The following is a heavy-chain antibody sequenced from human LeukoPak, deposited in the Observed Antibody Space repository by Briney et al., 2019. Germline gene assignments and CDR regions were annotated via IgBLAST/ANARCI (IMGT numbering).Heavy chain of an antibody. V-gene: IGHV3-66*01. CDR3: ARDFGGV. CDR2: IYSGGST. D-gene: IGHD2-15*01. Sequence: GGSLRLSCAASGFTFSDAWMSWVRQAPGKGPEWVSVIYSGGSTYYADSVKGRFTISRDNSKNTLYLQMNSLRAEDTAVYYCARDFGGVWGQGTTVTVSS. CDR1: GFTFSDAW. J-gene: IGHJ6*02.